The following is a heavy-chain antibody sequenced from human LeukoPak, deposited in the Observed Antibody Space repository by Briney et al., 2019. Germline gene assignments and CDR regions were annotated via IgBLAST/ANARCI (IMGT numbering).Heavy chain of an antibody. CDR1: GFTFDDYA. V-gene: IGHV3-9*01. CDR2: ISWNSGSI. CDR3: AKGSGYDSSGYHDY. D-gene: IGHD3-22*01. J-gene: IGHJ4*02. Sequence: GRSLRLSCAASGFTFDDYAMHWVRQAPGKGLEWVSGISWNSGSIGYADSVKGRFTISRDNAKNSLYLQMNSLRAEDTALYYCAKGSGYDSSGYHDYWGQGTLVTVPS.